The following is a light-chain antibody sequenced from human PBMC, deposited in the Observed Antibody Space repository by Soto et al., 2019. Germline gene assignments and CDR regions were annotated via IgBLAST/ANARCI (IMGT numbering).Light chain of an antibody. CDR3: QQYNNWPPTWT. CDR1: QSVSSN. CDR2: GAS. V-gene: IGKV3-15*01. Sequence: MMVTEPPPTLSVSPGERGTLSCRASQSVSSNLAWYQQKPGQAPRLLIYGASTRATGIPARFSGSGSGTEFTLTVSSLQSEDFAVYYCQQYNNWPPTWTFGQGTKVDIK. J-gene: IGKJ1*01.